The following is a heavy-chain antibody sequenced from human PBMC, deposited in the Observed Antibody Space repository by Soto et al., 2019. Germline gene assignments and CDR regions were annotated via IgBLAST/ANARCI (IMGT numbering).Heavy chain of an antibody. D-gene: IGHD5-18*01. V-gene: IGHV1-3*01. CDR1: GYTFTSYA. J-gene: IGHJ4*02. CDR2: INAGNGNT. Sequence: QVQLVQSGAEVKKPGASVKVSCKASGYTFTSYAMHWVRQAPGQRLEWMGWINAGNGNTKYSQKFQGRATMTRDTSASTAYMELSSLRSEDTAVYYCARDRGYSPLGYWGQGTLVTVSS. CDR3: ARDRGYSPLGY.